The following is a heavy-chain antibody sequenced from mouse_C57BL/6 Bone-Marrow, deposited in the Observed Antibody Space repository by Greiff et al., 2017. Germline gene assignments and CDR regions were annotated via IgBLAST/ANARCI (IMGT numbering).Heavy chain of an antibody. V-gene: IGHV1-5*01. J-gene: IGHJ2*01. Sequence: VHVKQSGTVLARPGASVKMSCKTSGYTFTSYWMHWVKPRPGQGLEWIGAIYPGNSDTSYNQKFKGKAKLTAVTSASTAYMELSSLTNEDSAVYYCTRRGWLRLSYFDYWGQGTTLTVSS. CDR1: GYTFTSYW. D-gene: IGHD3-2*02. CDR2: IYPGNSDT. CDR3: TRRGWLRLSYFDY.